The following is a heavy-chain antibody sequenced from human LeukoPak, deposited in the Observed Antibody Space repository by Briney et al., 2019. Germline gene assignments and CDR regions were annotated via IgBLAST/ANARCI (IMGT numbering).Heavy chain of an antibody. Sequence: GGSLRLSCAASGFTFSSYSMNWVRQAPGKGLEWVSSISSSSSYIYYADSVKGRFTISRDNAKNSLYLQMNSLRAEDTAVYYCAKEPRFGDFDWGQGTLVTVSS. CDR1: GFTFSSYS. V-gene: IGHV3-21*01. J-gene: IGHJ4*02. D-gene: IGHD2-21*01. CDR3: AKEPRFGDFD. CDR2: ISSSSSYI.